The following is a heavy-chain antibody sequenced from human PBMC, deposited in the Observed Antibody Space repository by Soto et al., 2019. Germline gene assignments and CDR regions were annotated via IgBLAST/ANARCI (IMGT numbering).Heavy chain of an antibody. D-gene: IGHD6-13*01. CDR2: INAGNGNT. CDR1: GYTFTSYA. CDR3: ARDTLAAAGTVYYGMDV. Sequence: GASVKVSCKASGYTFTSYAMHWVRQAPGQRLEWMGWINAGNGNTKYSQKFQGRVTITRDTSASTAYMELSSLRSEDTAVYYCARDTLAAAGTVYYGMDVWDQGTTVTVSS. J-gene: IGHJ6*02. V-gene: IGHV1-3*01.